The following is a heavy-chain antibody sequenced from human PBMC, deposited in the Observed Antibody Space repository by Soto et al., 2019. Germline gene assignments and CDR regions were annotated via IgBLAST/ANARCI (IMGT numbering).Heavy chain of an antibody. CDR1: GGSVNIGGYH. Sequence: SETLSLTCSISGGSVNIGGYHWTWIRQLPGKGLEWIGNIEYSGSTSYNPSLKSRLTISIDTSKNQFSLILTSVTAADTAFYYCARAFTAMGLFDYWGPGIPVTVSS. J-gene: IGHJ4*02. CDR3: ARAFTAMGLFDY. D-gene: IGHD5-18*01. CDR2: IEYSGST. V-gene: IGHV4-31*03.